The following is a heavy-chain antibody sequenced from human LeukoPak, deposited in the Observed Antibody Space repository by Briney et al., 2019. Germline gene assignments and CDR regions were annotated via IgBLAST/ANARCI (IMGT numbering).Heavy chain of an antibody. CDR3: ARAGRIAAAHNWFDP. J-gene: IGHJ5*02. CDR1: GGSISSYY. V-gene: IGHV4-59*01. D-gene: IGHD6-13*01. Sequence: SETLSLTCTVSGGSISSYYWSWIRQPPGKGLEWIGYIYYSGSTNYNPSLKSRVTISVDTSKNQFSLTLSSVTAADTAVYYCARAGRIAAAHNWFDPWGQGTLVTVSS. CDR2: IYYSGST.